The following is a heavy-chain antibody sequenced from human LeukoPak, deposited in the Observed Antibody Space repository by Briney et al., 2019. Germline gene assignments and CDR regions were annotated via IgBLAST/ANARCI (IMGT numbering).Heavy chain of an antibody. Sequence: GGSLRLSCAASGFTFTSYWMHWVRQVPGKGLVWVACINNDGSDTNYADSVKGRFTISRDNSKNTLYLQMNSLRAEDTAVYYCERVTSPTQAAGSDYWGQGTLVTVSS. CDR3: ERVTSPTQAAGSDY. CDR2: INNDGSDT. CDR1: GFTFTSYW. V-gene: IGHV3-74*01. D-gene: IGHD6-13*01. J-gene: IGHJ4*02.